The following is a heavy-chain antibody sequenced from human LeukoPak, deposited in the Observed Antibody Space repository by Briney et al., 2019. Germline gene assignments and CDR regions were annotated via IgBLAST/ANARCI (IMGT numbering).Heavy chain of an antibody. D-gene: IGHD4-17*01. CDR1: GFTISNFA. CDR3: AKGSHGEHSD. V-gene: IGHV3-23*01. Sequence: GGSLRLSCVASGFTISNFAMSWVRQAPGKGLEGVSAISTSGGSTYYADSAKGRFTISRDNSKNTLHLQMNSLRVEDTATYYCAKGSHGEHSDWGQGTLVTVSA. J-gene: IGHJ4*02. CDR2: ISTSGGST.